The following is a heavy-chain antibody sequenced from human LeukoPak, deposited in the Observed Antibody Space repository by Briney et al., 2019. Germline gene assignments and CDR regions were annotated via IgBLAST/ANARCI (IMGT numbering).Heavy chain of an antibody. D-gene: IGHD3-3*01. Sequence: ASVKVSCKASGYTFTGYYIHWVRQAPGQGLEWMGWINPNSGGTNYAQKFQGSVTMTRDTSISTAYMELSRLRSDDTAVYYCARAEMSPFWSASYSGSYSFDYWGQGTLVTASS. V-gene: IGHV1-2*02. J-gene: IGHJ4*02. CDR1: GYTFTGYY. CDR2: INPNSGGT. CDR3: ARAEMSPFWSASYSGSYSFDY.